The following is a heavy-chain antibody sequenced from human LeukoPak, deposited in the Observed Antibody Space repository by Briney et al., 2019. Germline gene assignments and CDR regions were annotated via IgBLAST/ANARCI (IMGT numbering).Heavy chain of an antibody. CDR2: ISGSGGST. CDR1: GFTFSSYA. D-gene: IGHD6-6*01. CDR3: ARDRRSSSRVGY. Sequence: GSLRLSCAASGFTFSSYAMSWVRQAPGKGLEWVSAISGSGGSTYYADSVKGRFTISRDNSKNTLYLQMNSLRAEDTAVYYCARDRRSSSRVGYWGQGTLVTVSS. V-gene: IGHV3-23*01. J-gene: IGHJ4*02.